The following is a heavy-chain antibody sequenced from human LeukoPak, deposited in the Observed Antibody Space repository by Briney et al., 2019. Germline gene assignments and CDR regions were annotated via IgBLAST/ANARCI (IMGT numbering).Heavy chain of an antibody. D-gene: IGHD6-19*01. CDR2: FDPEDGET. CDR3: AIVGRPVAGPVAY. CDR1: GYTLTELS. Sequence: ASVTFSCTVSGYTLTELSMHWVRPAPGKGLEWMGGFDPEDGETIYAQKFQGRVTMTEDTSTETDYLEMRSLGSEDPGVYYGAIVGRPVAGPVAYWGQGTLVTVS. J-gene: IGHJ4*02. V-gene: IGHV1-24*01.